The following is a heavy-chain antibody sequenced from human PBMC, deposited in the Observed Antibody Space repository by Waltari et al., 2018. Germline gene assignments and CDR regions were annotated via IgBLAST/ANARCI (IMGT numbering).Heavy chain of an antibody. CDR2: VDPEDGET. V-gene: IGHV1-69-2*01. J-gene: IGHJ4*02. D-gene: IGHD6-19*01. CDR3: ATVSIAVAGDVFDY. CDR1: GYTFTDYY. Sequence: EVQLVQSGAEVKKPGATVKISCKASGYTFTDYYMPRVTQAPGKGLEWMGGVDPEDGETIYAEKFQGRVTITADTSTDTAYMELSSLRSEDTAVYYGATVSIAVAGDVFDYWGQGTLVTVSS.